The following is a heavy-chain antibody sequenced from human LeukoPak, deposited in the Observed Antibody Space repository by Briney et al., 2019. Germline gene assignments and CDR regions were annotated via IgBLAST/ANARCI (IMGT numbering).Heavy chain of an antibody. CDR3: ARRAVAIDY. D-gene: IGHD6-19*01. CDR2: INPNSGGT. Sequence: GASVTVSCKASGYTFTGYYLHWVRQAPGQGLEWMGWINPNSGGTKFAQKFQGRITMTRDTSISTAYMELSRLRSDDTAAYYCARRAVAIDYWGQGTLVTVSS. J-gene: IGHJ4*02. CDR1: GYTFTGYY. V-gene: IGHV1-2*02.